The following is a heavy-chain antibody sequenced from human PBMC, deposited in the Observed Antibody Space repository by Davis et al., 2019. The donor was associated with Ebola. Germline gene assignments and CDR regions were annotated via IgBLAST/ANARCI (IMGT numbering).Heavy chain of an antibody. V-gene: IGHV4-4*08. CDR2: IHGSGTT. CDR1: GGSIESDY. J-gene: IGHJ4*02. D-gene: IGHD6-13*01. Sequence: SETLSLTCTVYGGSIESDYWSWIRLSPGKGLEWIAYIHGSGTTNYNPSLKSRISISADRSKNQISLKLSSVTAADTAVYFCARERSLAAAYDYWGQGTLVTVSS. CDR3: ARERSLAAAYDY.